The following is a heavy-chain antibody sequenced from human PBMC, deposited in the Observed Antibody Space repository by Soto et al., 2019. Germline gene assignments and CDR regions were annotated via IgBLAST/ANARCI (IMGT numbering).Heavy chain of an antibody. CDR1: GYTFSSYG. J-gene: IGHJ4*02. Sequence: QVQLVQSGAEVKKPGASVKVSCKASGYTFSSYGISWVRQAPGQGLEWMGWISAYNGNTKYAQKFQGRVTMTTDTSPSTAYMALRSLRTDDTAVYYCAREPNYFDYCGQGTLVTVSS. V-gene: IGHV1-18*01. CDR2: ISAYNGNT. CDR3: AREPNYFDY.